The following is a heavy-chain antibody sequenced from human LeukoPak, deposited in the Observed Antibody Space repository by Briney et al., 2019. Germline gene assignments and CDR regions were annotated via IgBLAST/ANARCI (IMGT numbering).Heavy chain of an antibody. J-gene: IGHJ4*02. CDR2: INPNSGGT. CDR1: GYTFTGYY. Sequence: ASVKVSCKASGYTFTGYYKHWVRQAPGQGLEWMGCINPNSGGTNYAQKFQGRVTITRNTSISTAYMELSSLRSEDTAVYYCARKASGSHGPYFDYWGQGTLVTVSS. D-gene: IGHD1-26*01. V-gene: IGHV1-2*02. CDR3: ARKASGSHGPYFDY.